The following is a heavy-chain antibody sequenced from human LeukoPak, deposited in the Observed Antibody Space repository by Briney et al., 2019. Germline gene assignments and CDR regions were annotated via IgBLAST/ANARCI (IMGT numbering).Heavy chain of an antibody. CDR3: ARRLSILTGYYKGFDY. V-gene: IGHV4-34*01. D-gene: IGHD3-9*01. J-gene: IGHJ4*02. Sequence: SETLSLTCAVYGGSFSGYYWSWIRQPPGKGLEWIGEINHSGSTNYNPSLKSRVTISVDTSKNQFSLKLSSVTAADTAVYYCARRLSILTGYYKGFDYWGQGTLVTVSS. CDR1: GGSFSGYY. CDR2: INHSGST.